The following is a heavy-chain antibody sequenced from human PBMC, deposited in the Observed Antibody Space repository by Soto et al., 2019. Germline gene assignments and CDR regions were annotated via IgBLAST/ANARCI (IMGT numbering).Heavy chain of an antibody. D-gene: IGHD4-17*01. CDR2: INIDGSGT. V-gene: IGHV3-74*03. J-gene: IGHJ6*02. CDR1: GFTFSNYW. CDR3: ARDSYAPHV. Sequence: EEKLLESGGGSVQPGGSLRLSCAASGFTFSNYWMHWVRQAPGKGLVWVSRINIDGSGTTYADSVKGRFTISRDIAKNTVFLEMKNLRAEDTAVYYCARDSYAPHVWGQGTTVTVSS.